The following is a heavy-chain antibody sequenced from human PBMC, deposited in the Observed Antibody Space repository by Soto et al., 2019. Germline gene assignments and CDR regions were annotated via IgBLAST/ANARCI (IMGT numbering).Heavy chain of an antibody. Sequence: EVQLVESGGGLVQPGGSLRLSCEASGFTFSNYWMSWVRQAPGKGLELVANIKQDGSEKYYVDSVKGRFTISRDNAKNSLFLQMNSLSADDTAVYYCARDLYYGSGSPTADYWGQGTLVTVSS. D-gene: IGHD3-10*01. J-gene: IGHJ4*02. V-gene: IGHV3-7*01. CDR1: GFTFSNYW. CDR3: ARDLYYGSGSPTADY. CDR2: IKQDGSEK.